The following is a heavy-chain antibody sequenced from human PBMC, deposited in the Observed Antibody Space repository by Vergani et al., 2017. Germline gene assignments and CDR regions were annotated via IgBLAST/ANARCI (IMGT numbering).Heavy chain of an antibody. CDR2: ISPYNGNT. D-gene: IGHD1-26*01. CDR1: GYTFSSYG. J-gene: IGHJ3*02. V-gene: IGHV1-18*01. Sequence: QVQLVQSGAEVKKPGASVRVSCKASGYTFSSYGINWVRQAPGQGLEWMGWISPYNGNTNYAQKFQGRVTMTTDTSTSTAYMELRSLRSDDTAVYYCARLGVGATRYAFDIWGQGTMVTVSS. CDR3: ARLGVGATRYAFDI.